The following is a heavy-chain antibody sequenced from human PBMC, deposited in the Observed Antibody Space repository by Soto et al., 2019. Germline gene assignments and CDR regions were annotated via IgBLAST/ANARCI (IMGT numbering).Heavy chain of an antibody. Sequence: ASVKVSCKAGGDSLTSFDINWVRQATGQGFEYLGWMNPNSGNSGYVKKLQGRVTMTRDTFMSTAHMELSSLRSEDTAVYYCARGLKYGDYSRWFDPWGQ. J-gene: IGHJ5*02. CDR1: GDSLTSFD. CDR2: MNPNSGNS. D-gene: IGHD4-17*01. CDR3: ARGLKYGDYSRWFDP. V-gene: IGHV1-8*01.